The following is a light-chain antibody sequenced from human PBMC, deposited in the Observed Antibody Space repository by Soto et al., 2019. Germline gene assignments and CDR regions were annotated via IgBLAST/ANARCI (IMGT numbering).Light chain of an antibody. Sequence: IVLTQSPATLSLSPGERAALSCGASQSVSTSLAWYQHKPGQAPRLIIYDASKRAPGIPARFSGSGSGTDFTLTISSPEPEDFAVYYCQVRDVWPTFGQGTKVEIK. J-gene: IGKJ1*01. CDR1: QSVSTS. CDR3: QVRDVWPT. CDR2: DAS. V-gene: IGKV3-11*01.